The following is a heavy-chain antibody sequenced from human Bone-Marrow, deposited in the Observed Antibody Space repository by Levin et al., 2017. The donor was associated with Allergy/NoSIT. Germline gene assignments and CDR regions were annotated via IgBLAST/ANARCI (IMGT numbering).Heavy chain of an antibody. CDR1: GVTFNNHT. D-gene: IGHD3-3*01. J-gene: IGHJ6*02. Sequence: GESLKISCAASGVTFNNHTLHWVRQAPGKGLEWVALISSDGSSKYYADSVKGLFTISRDNSKNTLYLEMSSLRAEDTAVYYCARVRRGDFWSGYYGYYYYYGMDVWGQGTTVTVSS. CDR2: ISSDGSSK. V-gene: IGHV3-30-3*01. CDR3: ARVRRGDFWSGYYGYYYYYGMDV.